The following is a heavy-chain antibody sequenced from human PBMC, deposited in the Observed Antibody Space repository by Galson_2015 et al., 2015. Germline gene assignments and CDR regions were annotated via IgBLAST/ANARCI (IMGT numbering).Heavy chain of an antibody. D-gene: IGHD2/OR15-2a*01. CDR1: GFTFSSYG. V-gene: IGHV3-30*18. J-gene: IGHJ4*02. CDR2: ISYDGSNK. CDR3: AKDPRNLYGYFGY. Sequence: SLRLSCAASGFTFSSYGMHWVRQAPGKGLEWVAVISYDGSNKYYADSVKGRFTISRDNSKNTLYLQMNSLRAEDTAVYYCAKDPRNLYGYFGYWGQGTLVTVSS.